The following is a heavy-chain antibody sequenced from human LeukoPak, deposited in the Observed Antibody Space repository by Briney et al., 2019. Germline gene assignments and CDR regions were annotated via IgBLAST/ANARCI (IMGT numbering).Heavy chain of an antibody. Sequence: ASVKVSCKASGYTFTSYGISWVRQAPGQGLEWMGWISSYNGNTNYAQKLQGRVNMTTDTSTSTAYMELRNLRSDDTAVYYCAREDSGYSYGYDYWGQGTLVTVSA. CDR3: AREDSGYSYGYDY. V-gene: IGHV1-18*01. D-gene: IGHD5-18*01. CDR2: ISSYNGNT. CDR1: GYTFTSYG. J-gene: IGHJ4*02.